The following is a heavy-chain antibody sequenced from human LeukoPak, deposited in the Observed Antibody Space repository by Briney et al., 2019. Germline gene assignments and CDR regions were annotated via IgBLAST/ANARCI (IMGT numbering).Heavy chain of an antibody. CDR1: EFTFSAYS. D-gene: IGHD2-21*02. J-gene: IGHJ4*02. CDR2: INGDGSST. Sequence: GGSLRLSGAASEFTFSAYSMHWVRQAPGKGLVWVSRINGDGSSTNYADSVEGRFTISRDNAKNTVYLQMNSLRAEDTAVYYCARGGGAVVTLAYWGQGTPVTVS. V-gene: IGHV3-74*01. CDR3: ARGGGAVVTLAY.